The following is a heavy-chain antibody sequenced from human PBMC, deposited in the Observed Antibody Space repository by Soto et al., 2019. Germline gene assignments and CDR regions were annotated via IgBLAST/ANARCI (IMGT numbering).Heavy chain of an antibody. CDR3: ARGSRYYGSGSYLGRYYYGMDV. J-gene: IGHJ6*02. Sequence: ASVKVSCKASGGTFSSYAISWVRQAPGQGLEWMGGIIPIFGTANYAQKFQGRVTITADESTSTAYMELSSLRSEDTAVYYCARGSRYYGSGSYLGRYYYGMDVWGQGTTVTVSS. D-gene: IGHD3-10*01. CDR1: GGTFSSYA. CDR2: IIPIFGTA. V-gene: IGHV1-69*13.